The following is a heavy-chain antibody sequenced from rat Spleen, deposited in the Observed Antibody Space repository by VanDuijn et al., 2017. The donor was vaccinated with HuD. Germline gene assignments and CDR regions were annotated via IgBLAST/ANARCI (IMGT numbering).Heavy chain of an antibody. V-gene: IGHV5-20*01. Sequence: EVQLVESDGDLVQPGRSLKLSCAVSGFTFSNYDMAWVRQAPTKGPEWVASISFDGSATYYRDSVKGRFTISRDDTKSTLYLQMNSLRSEDTATYYCTTENYWFAYWGQGTLVTVSS. D-gene: IGHD1-10*01. CDR2: ISFDGSAT. CDR1: GFTFSNYD. CDR3: TTENYWFAY. J-gene: IGHJ3*01.